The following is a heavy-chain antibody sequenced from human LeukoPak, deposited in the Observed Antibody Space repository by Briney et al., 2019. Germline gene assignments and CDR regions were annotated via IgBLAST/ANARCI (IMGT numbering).Heavy chain of an antibody. V-gene: IGHV3-66*04. J-gene: IGHJ3*02. CDR3: ARRHDYYDSSGSIPNDAFDI. CDR1: GFTFSDYY. D-gene: IGHD3-22*01. Sequence: GGSLRLSCVASGFTFSDYYMSWVRQAPGKGLEWVSVIYSGGSTYYADSVKGRFTISRDNSKNTLYLQMNSLRAEDTAVYYCARRHDYYDSSGSIPNDAFDIWGQGTMVTVSS. CDR2: IYSGGST.